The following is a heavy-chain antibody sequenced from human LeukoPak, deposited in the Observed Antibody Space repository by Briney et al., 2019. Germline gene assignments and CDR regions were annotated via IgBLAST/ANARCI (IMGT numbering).Heavy chain of an antibody. J-gene: IGHJ4*02. CDR3: ARGFLGDYFGSGSYYVFDY. Sequence: SETLSLTCTVSGGSISSYYWSWIRQPAGKGLEWIGRFYTSGSTKYNPSLKSRVTMSEDTSKNQFSLNLSSVTAADTAVYYCARGFLGDYFGSGSYYVFDYWGLGTLVTVSS. CDR1: GGSISSYY. V-gene: IGHV4-4*07. D-gene: IGHD3-10*01. CDR2: FYTSGST.